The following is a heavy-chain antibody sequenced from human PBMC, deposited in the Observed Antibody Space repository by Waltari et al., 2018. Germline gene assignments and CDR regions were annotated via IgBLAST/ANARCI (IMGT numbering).Heavy chain of an antibody. CDR2: ISSSSSYI. CDR1: GFTFSSYS. V-gene: IGHV3-21*01. J-gene: IGHJ5*02. D-gene: IGHD6-13*01. CDR3: ARDVSSSWGFDP. Sequence: EVQLVESGGGLVKPGGYLRLSCAASGFTFSSYSMNWVRQAPGKGLEWVSSISSSSSYIYYADSVKGRFTISRDNAKNSLYLQMNSLRAEDTAVYYCARDVSSSWGFDPWGQGTLVTVSS.